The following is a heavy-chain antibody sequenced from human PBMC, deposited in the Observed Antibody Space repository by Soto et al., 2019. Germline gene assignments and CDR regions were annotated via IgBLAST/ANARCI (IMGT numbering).Heavy chain of an antibody. CDR1: GFTFSSYA. CDR3: AKDAKQGLVGYNWFDP. D-gene: IGHD6-19*01. CDR2: ISGSGGST. J-gene: IGHJ5*02. Sequence: GGSLRLSCAASGFTFSSYAMSWVRQAPGKGLEWVSAISGSGGSTYYADSVKGRFTISRDNSKNTLYLQMNSLRAEDTAVYYCAKDAKQGLVGYNWFDPWGQGTLVTVSS. V-gene: IGHV3-23*01.